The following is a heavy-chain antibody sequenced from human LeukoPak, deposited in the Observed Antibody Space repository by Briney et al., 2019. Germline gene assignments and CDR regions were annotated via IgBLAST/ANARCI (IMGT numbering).Heavy chain of an antibody. CDR1: GGSIDSYY. CDR2: ISYSGTT. J-gene: IGHJ4*02. D-gene: IGHD3-10*01. V-gene: IGHV4-59*05. Sequence: SETLSLTCTVSGGSIDSYYWSWIRQPPGKGLEWIGSISYSGTTYTNASLRSRVTLSVDMSRNHFSLKLTSVTAADTAVYYCARRGSENYYIDYWGQGTLVTVSS. CDR3: ARRGSENYYIDY.